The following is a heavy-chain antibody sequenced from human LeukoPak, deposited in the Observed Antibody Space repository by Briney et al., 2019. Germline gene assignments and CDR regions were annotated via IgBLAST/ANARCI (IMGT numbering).Heavy chain of an antibody. J-gene: IGHJ4*02. V-gene: IGHV3-7*05. CDR3: ATDYYDRSGDYTVDY. Sequence: PGGSLRLSCAASGFTFSRYWMSWVRQAPGKGLELVANIKQDGSEKYYVDSVKGRFTISRDNSKNTVFLQMNSLRAEDTAVYYCATDYYDRSGDYTVDYWGQGTLVTVSS. CDR1: GFTFSRYW. CDR2: IKQDGSEK. D-gene: IGHD3-22*01.